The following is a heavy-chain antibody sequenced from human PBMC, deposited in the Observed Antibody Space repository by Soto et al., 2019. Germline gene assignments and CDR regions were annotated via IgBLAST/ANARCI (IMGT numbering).Heavy chain of an antibody. CDR1: GGSFSGYY. CDR3: ARVGYYDYIWGSYRYTPYYFAD. D-gene: IGHD3-16*02. Sequence: QVQLQQWGAGLLKPSETLSLTCAVYGGSFSGYYWSWIRQPPGKGLEWIGEINHSGSTNYNPSLKSRVTISVDTSKNQFSLKLSSVTAADTAVYYCARVGYYDYIWGSYRYTPYYFADWGQGTLVTVSS. J-gene: IGHJ4*02. V-gene: IGHV4-34*01. CDR2: INHSGST.